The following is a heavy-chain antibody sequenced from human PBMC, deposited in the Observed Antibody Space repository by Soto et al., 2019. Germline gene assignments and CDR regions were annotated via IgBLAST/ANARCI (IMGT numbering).Heavy chain of an antibody. D-gene: IGHD6-13*01. CDR3: AKGVAASGYYYYGMDV. Sequence: QVQLVESGGGVVQPGRSLRLSCAASGFTFSSYGMHWVRQAPGKGLEWVAVISYDGSNKYYADSVKGRFTISRDNSKNTLYLQMNCLRAEDTAVYYCAKGVAASGYYYYGMDVWGQGTTVTVSS. V-gene: IGHV3-30*18. CDR1: GFTFSSYG. CDR2: ISYDGSNK. J-gene: IGHJ6*02.